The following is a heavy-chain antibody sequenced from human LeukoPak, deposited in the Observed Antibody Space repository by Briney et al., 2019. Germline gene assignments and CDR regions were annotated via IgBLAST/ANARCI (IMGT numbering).Heavy chain of an antibody. J-gene: IGHJ4*02. CDR1: GFTFSNSL. V-gene: IGHV3-7*05. CDR2: IKQDGSEK. CDR3: ARDGRPSY. Sequence: GSLELFCATPGFTFSNSLMSLGRQAPGKGLEWVASIKQDGSEKYYVDSVKGRFTISRDNAKNSLYLQMNSLRGEDTAVYYCARDGRPSYWGQGTLVTVSS.